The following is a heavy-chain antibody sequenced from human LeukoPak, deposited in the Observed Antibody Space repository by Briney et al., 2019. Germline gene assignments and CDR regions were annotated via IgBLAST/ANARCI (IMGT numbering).Heavy chain of an antibody. V-gene: IGHV4-39*07. Sequence: SETLSLTCTVSGGSISSGNYYWGWIRQPPGKGLEWIVSIYYSGSTHYNPSLKSRVTISVDTSKNQFSLKLSSVTAADTAVYYCARGSLDFDYWGQGTLVTVSS. CDR2: IYYSGST. J-gene: IGHJ4*02. CDR1: GGSISSGNYY. CDR3: ARGSLDFDY.